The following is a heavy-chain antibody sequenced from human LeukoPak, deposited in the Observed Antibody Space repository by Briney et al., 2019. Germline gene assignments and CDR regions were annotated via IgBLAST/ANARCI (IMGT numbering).Heavy chain of an antibody. CDR2: IYTSGST. V-gene: IGHV4-4*07. Sequence: SETLSLTCNVSGGFISSYYLSWFRQPAGKGLEWIGRIYTSGSTYYNPSLKSRVTMSVDTSKNQFSLQLSSVTAADTAAYYCAREQGSQQYGNSWSFDYWGHGTLVTVSS. D-gene: IGHD6-13*01. J-gene: IGHJ4*01. CDR3: AREQGSQQYGNSWSFDY. CDR1: GGFISSYY.